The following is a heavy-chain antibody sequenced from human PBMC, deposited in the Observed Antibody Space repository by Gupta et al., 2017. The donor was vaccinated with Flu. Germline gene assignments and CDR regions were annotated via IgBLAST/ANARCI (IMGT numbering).Heavy chain of an antibody. Sequence: QVHLQESGPGLVKPSETLSLTCTVSGGSISSYFWSWIRQPPGKGLEWIGYVYYSGITKYNPSLKSRVTISVDTSKNQFSLKLTSVTAADTAFYYCTRVYGYNGNEFWGQGTLVTVSS. CDR3: TRVYGYNGNEF. V-gene: IGHV4-59*01. CDR1: GGSISSYF. CDR2: VYYSGIT. J-gene: IGHJ4*02. D-gene: IGHD1-1*01.